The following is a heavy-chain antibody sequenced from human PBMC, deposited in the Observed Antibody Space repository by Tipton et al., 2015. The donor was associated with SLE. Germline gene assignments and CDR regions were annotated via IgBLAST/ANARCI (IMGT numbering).Heavy chain of an antibody. V-gene: IGHV4-59*01. CDR2: IYYSGST. Sequence: TLSLTCTVSGGSISSYYWSWIRQPPGRGLEWLGYIYYSGSTNYNPSLKSRVTISVDTSKNKFSLRLSSVTAADTAVYYCARDYYGSGFDAFDIWGQGTMVTVSS. J-gene: IGHJ3*02. D-gene: IGHD3-10*01. CDR3: ARDYYGSGFDAFDI. CDR1: GGSISSYY.